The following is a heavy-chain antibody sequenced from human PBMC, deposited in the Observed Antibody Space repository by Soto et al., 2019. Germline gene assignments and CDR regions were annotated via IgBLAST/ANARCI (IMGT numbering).Heavy chain of an antibody. CDR3: ARDQGHSSSSWEFDY. D-gene: IGHD6-6*01. V-gene: IGHV3-33*01. Sequence: QVQLVESGGGVVQPGRSLRLSCAASGFTFSSYGMHWVRQAPGKGLEWVAVIWYDGSNKYYADSVKGRFTISRDNSKNTLYLQMNSLRAEDTAVYYCARDQGHSSSSWEFDYWGQGTLVTVSS. CDR2: IWYDGSNK. J-gene: IGHJ4*02. CDR1: GFTFSSYG.